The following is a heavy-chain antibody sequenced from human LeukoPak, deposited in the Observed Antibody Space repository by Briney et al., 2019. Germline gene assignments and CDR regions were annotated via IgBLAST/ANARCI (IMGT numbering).Heavy chain of an antibody. Sequence: GGSLRLSCAGSGFTFNNHAMSWVRQAPGKGLEWVSAINSGGDATAYADSVRGRFTISRDNSKNTLSLQLNSLRADDTAIYFCAKSDCDTIGCKVLDYWGQGTLVTVSS. J-gene: IGHJ4*02. V-gene: IGHV3-23*01. D-gene: IGHD6-19*01. CDR3: AKSDCDTIGCKVLDY. CDR2: INSGGDAT. CDR1: GFTFNNHA.